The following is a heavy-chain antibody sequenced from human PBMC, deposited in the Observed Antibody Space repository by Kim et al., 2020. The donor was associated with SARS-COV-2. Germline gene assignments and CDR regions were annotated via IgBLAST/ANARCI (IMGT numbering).Heavy chain of an antibody. J-gene: IGHJ3*02. CDR3: ARDPNYSAFDI. V-gene: IGHV3-7*03. Sequence: YVDSVKGRFTISRDNAKKSLDLQMNSLGADDTAVYYWARDPNYSAFDIWGQGTTVTVSS. D-gene: IGHD1-7*01.